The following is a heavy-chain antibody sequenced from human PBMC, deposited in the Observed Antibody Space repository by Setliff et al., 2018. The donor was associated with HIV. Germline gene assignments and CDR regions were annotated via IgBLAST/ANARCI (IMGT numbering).Heavy chain of an antibody. D-gene: IGHD5-18*01. Sequence: GGSLRLSCAASGFTVSTNYMSWVRQAPGKGLEWVSEINTSGGNTYYAASAKGRFIISRDNSQNTLYLQMNSLRADDTAIYYCAKGFRPVDTALVSGPTYWGQGIRVTVSS. V-gene: IGHV3-23*01. CDR1: GFTVSTNY. J-gene: IGHJ4*02. CDR3: AKGFRPVDTALVSGPTY. CDR2: INTSGGNT.